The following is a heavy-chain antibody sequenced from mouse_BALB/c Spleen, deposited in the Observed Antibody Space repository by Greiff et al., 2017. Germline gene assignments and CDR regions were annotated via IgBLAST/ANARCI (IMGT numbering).Heavy chain of an antibody. CDR3: ARGPLLRTAMDY. CDR1: GFTFSSFG. J-gene: IGHJ4*01. CDR2: ISSGSSTI. V-gene: IGHV5-17*02. Sequence: DVKLVESGGGLVQPGGSRKLSCAASGFTFSSFGMHWVRQAPEKGLEWVAYISSGSSTIYYADTVKGRFTISRDNPKNTLFLQMTSLRSEDTAMYYCARGPLLRTAMDYWGQGTSVTVSS. D-gene: IGHD1-1*01.